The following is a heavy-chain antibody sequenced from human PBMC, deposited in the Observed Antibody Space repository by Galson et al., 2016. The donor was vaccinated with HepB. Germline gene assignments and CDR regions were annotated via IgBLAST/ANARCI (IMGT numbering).Heavy chain of an antibody. J-gene: IGHJ2*01. V-gene: IGHV5-51*01. CDR3: ARLGGTTRGGYFDL. D-gene: IGHD3-16*01. CDR2: IYPGDSDT. Sequence: QSGAEVKKPGESLTISCEGSGYMFSGYWIGWVRQMPGKGLEWMGIIYPGDSDTRYSPSFQGQVTISVDKSINTAYLQWSSLKTSDTAMYYCARLGGTTRGGYFDLWGRGTLVTVSS. CDR1: GYMFSGYW.